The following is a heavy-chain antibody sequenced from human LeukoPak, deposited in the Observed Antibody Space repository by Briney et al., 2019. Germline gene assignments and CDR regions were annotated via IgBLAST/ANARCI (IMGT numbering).Heavy chain of an antibody. CDR3: AKASCSSTSCYDFDY. CDR1: GFTFDDYA. D-gene: IGHD2-2*01. J-gene: IGHJ4*02. Sequence: GGSLRLPCAASGFTFDDYAMHWVRQAPGKGLEWVSGISWNSGSIGYADSVKGRFTISRDNAKNSLYLQMNSLRAEDMALYYCAKASCSSTSCYDFDYWGQGTLVTVSS. CDR2: ISWNSGSI. V-gene: IGHV3-9*03.